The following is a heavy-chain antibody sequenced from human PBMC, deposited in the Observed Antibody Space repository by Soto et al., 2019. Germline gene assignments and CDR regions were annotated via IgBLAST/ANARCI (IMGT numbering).Heavy chain of an antibody. J-gene: IGHJ4*02. CDR1: GYTFTSYY. Sequence: QVQLVQSGAEVKKPGASVKVSCKASGYTFTSYYMHWVRQAPGQGLEWMGIINPSGGSTSYAQKFQVRVTMTRDTATSTVYMDLSGLRSEDTAVYYYAIDFKHSQQWLNFDYWGQGTLVTVSS. D-gene: IGHD6-19*01. V-gene: IGHV1-46*03. CDR3: AIDFKHSQQWLNFDY. CDR2: INPSGGST.